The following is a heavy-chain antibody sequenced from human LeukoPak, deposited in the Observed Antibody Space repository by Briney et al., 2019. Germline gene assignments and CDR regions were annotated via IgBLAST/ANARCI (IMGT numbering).Heavy chain of an antibody. CDR3: ARGASSSSAIGYYYYYMDV. CDR1: GDSISSGSYY. J-gene: IGHJ6*03. D-gene: IGHD6-6*01. Sequence: PSETLSLTCTVSGDSISSGSYYWSWLRQPAGKGLEWIGRMYTSGTTNYNPSLKSRITISVDTSKNQFSLKLTSVTAADTAVYYSARGASSSSAIGYYYYYMDVWGNGATVTVSS. CDR2: MYTSGTT. V-gene: IGHV4-61*02.